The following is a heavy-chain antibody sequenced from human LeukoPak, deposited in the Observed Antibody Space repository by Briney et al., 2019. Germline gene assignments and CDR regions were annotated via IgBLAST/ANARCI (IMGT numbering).Heavy chain of an antibody. Sequence: SETLSLTCTVSGGSIGSSSYYWGWIRQPPGKGLEWIGSIYYSGSTYYNPSLKSRVTISVDTSKNQFSLKLSSVTAADTAVYYCARQQDDAFDIWGQGTMVTVSS. J-gene: IGHJ3*02. CDR1: GGSIGSSSYY. V-gene: IGHV4-39*01. CDR2: IYYSGST. CDR3: ARQQDDAFDI.